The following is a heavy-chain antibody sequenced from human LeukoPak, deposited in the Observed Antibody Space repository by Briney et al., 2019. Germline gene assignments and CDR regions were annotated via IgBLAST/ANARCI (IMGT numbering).Heavy chain of an antibody. Sequence: SETLSLTCTVSNGSPSSYYWNWIRQPPGKGLEWIGSIFYSGITHYNPSLKSQITISIDTSKRQFSLRLSSVTAADTAVYYCARAKYFYFGLDVWGQGTTVAVSS. J-gene: IGHJ6*02. V-gene: IGHV4-59*01. CDR3: ARAKYFYFGLDV. CDR1: NGSPSSYY. CDR2: IFYSGIT.